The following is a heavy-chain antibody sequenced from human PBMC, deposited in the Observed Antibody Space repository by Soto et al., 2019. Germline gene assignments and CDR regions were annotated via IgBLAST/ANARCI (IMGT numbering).Heavy chain of an antibody. D-gene: IGHD2-8*01. J-gene: IGHJ4*02. CDR1: GFTFSSYW. CDR2: INSDGSST. Sequence: PGGSLRLSCAASGFTFSSYWMHWVRQAPGKGLVWVSRINSDGSSTSYADSVKGRFTISRDNAKNTLYLQMNSLRAEDTAVYYCARALYYRKASGGFYFDYWGQGTLVTVSS. CDR3: ARALYYRKASGGFYFDY. V-gene: IGHV3-74*01.